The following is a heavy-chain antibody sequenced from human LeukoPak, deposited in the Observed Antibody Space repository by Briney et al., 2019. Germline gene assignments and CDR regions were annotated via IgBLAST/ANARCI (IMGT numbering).Heavy chain of an antibody. D-gene: IGHD3-9*01. CDR2: ISDDGTIK. CDR3: AKTISSQSHRIFHH. CDR1: GSTFSSYV. V-gene: IGHV3-30*18. Sequence: GGSLRLSCAASGSTFSSYVMHWVRQAPGKGLEWVAVISDDGTIKDYADSVKGRFTISRDNSANMIYLQMNTLRAEDTAVYYCAKTISSQSHRIFHHWGQGTLVTVAS. J-gene: IGHJ1*01.